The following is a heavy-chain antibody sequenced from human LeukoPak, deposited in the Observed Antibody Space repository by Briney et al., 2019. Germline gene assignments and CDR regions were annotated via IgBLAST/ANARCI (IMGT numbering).Heavy chain of an antibody. D-gene: IGHD6-6*01. J-gene: IGHJ4*02. Sequence: GGSLRLPCAASGFTFNHYWMSWVRQAPGKGLEWVANIKEDGSTKYYMDSVKGRFTVSRDNAKNSLYLQMNSLRGEDTAVYYCARIGYRSSSFDYWGQGTLVTVSS. CDR1: GFTFNHYW. CDR2: IKEDGSTK. V-gene: IGHV3-7*01. CDR3: ARIGYRSSSFDY.